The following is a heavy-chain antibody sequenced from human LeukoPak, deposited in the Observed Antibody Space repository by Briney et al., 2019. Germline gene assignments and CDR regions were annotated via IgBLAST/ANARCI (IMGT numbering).Heavy chain of an antibody. J-gene: IGHJ4*02. CDR1: GFTFTSYS. D-gene: IGHD3-16*01. CDR2: ISGGGGST. CDR3: AKGGNWALTPFDN. V-gene: IGHV3-23*01. Sequence: GGSLRLSCAASGFTFTSYSMNWVRQAPGKGLEWVSTISGGGGSTYYADSVKGRFTISRDNSKNTLYLQVNSLRAEDTAVYYCAKGGNWALTPFDNWGQETLVPVSS.